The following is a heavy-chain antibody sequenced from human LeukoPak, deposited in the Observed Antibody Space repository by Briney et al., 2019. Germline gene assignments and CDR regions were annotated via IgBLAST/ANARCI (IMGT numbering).Heavy chain of an antibody. D-gene: IGHD2-2*01. J-gene: IGHJ4*02. V-gene: IGHV4-34*01. Sequence: PSETLSLTCAVYGGSFSGYYWSWIRQPPGKGLEWIGEINQSGSTNYNPSLKSRVTISVDTSKNQFSLKLSSVTAADTAVYYCARGPKTDIVVVPAATFLDHWGQGTLVTVSS. CDR2: INQSGST. CDR3: ARGPKTDIVVVPAATFLDH. CDR1: GGSFSGYY.